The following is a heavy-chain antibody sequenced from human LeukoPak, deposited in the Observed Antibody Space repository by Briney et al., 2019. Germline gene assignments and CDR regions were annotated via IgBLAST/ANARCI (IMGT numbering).Heavy chain of an antibody. D-gene: IGHD2-15*01. J-gene: IGHJ6*03. CDR3: ARTASGWWWLGYYYYMDV. Sequence: ASVKVSCKASGYTFTSYDINWVRQATGQGLEWMGWMNPNSGNTGYAQKFQGRVTMTRNTSISTAYMELSSLRSEDTAVYYCARTASGWWWLGYYYYMDVWGKGTTVTISS. CDR1: GYTFTSYD. V-gene: IGHV1-8*01. CDR2: MNPNSGNT.